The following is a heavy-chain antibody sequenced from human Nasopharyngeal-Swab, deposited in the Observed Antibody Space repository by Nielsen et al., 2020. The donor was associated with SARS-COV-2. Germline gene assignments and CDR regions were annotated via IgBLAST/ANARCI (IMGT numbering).Heavy chain of an antibody. Sequence: SETLSLTCTASGGSISSYYWSWIRQPAGKGLEWIGRIYTSGSTNYNPSLKSRVTMSVDTSKNQLSLKLSSVTAADTAVYYCARETYYYDSRPLDYWGQGILVTVSS. CDR3: ARETYYYDSRPLDY. D-gene: IGHD3-22*01. CDR1: GGSISSYY. CDR2: IYTSGST. J-gene: IGHJ4*02. V-gene: IGHV4-4*07.